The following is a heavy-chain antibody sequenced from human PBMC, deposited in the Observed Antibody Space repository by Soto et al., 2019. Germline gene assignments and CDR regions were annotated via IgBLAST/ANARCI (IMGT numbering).Heavy chain of an antibody. V-gene: IGHV4-31*03. CDR1: GGSMKSGGYF. CDR3: ARGVLY. J-gene: IGHJ4*02. Sequence: SETLALTCTVSGGSMKSGGYFWSWIRQPPGKGLEWIGNIFYSGTTYYNPSLKSRVTISVDTSKNQFSLKLSSVTAADTAVYFCARGVLYWGQGTLVTVSS. CDR2: IFYSGTT. D-gene: IGHD1-1*01.